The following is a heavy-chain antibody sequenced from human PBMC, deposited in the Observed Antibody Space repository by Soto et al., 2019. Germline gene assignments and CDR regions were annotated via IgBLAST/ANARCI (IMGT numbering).Heavy chain of an antibody. V-gene: IGHV3-74*01. CDR3: ARGLSGYYGFDY. D-gene: IGHD5-12*01. CDR2: IKGDGTNT. CDR1: GFTFSSYW. J-gene: IGHJ4*02. Sequence: EVQLVESGGGLVQFGGSLRLSCAASGFTFSSYWMHWVRQVPGKGLVWVSHIKGDGTNTGYADSVKGRFTISRDNVKNTLYLQMNSLRAEDTAVYYCARGLSGYYGFDYWGQGTLVTVSS.